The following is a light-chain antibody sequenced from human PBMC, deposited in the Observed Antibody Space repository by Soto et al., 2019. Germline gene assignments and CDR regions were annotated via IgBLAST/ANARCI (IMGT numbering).Light chain of an antibody. CDR2: KAS. J-gene: IGKJ1*01. CDR3: QQYSSYWT. CDR1: QSISSW. Sequence: DIQMTQSPSTLSASVEDRVTITCRASQSISSWLAWYQQKPGKAPKLLIYKASSLQSGVPSRFSGSGSGTEVTLTISSLQPDDFATYYCQQYSSYWTFGQGTKVEIK. V-gene: IGKV1-5*03.